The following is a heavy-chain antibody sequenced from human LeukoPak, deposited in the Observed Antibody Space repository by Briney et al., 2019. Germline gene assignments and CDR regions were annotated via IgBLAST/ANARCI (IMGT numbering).Heavy chain of an antibody. CDR3: AKDPHSSSWYGPFDY. J-gene: IGHJ4*02. D-gene: IGHD6-13*01. CDR1: GFTFSSYG. Sequence: GGSLRLSCAAPGFTFSSYGMHWVRQAPGKGLEWVAVISYDGSNKYYADSVKGRFTISRDNSKNTLYLQMNSLRAEDTAVYYCAKDPHSSSWYGPFDYWGQGTLVTVSS. CDR2: ISYDGSNK. V-gene: IGHV3-30*18.